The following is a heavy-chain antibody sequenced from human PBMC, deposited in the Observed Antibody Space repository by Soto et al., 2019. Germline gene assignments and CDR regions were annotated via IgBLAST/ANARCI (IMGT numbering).Heavy chain of an antibody. D-gene: IGHD4-17*01. CDR1: GGAFGRYS. CDR3: ARGDEMTAVTIFEY. J-gene: IGHJ4*02. Sequence: QVQLEQSGPEVKRPGTSVKVSCKASGGAFGRYSVSWVRQAPGQGLEWIGGVIPVFITSNYSLKFQGRVAIFADLSTNTVFMELRSLRSEDTALYYCARGDEMTAVTIFEYWGQGTLVTVSS. CDR2: VIPVFITS. V-gene: IGHV1-69*01.